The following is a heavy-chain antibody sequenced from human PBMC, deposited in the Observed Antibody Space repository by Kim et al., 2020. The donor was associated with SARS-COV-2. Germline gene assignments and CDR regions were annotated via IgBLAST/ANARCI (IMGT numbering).Heavy chain of an antibody. Sequence: GGSLRLSCAASGFTFNTYGMHWVRQAPGKGLEWVAVISYDGSNKYYAEAAKGRFTISRNNSKNTPYLQMNSLTIEDTAVYYCAKSFSGSYFGFDYWGQGTLVTVSS. J-gene: IGHJ4*02. CDR2: ISYDGSNK. CDR3: AKSFSGSYFGFDY. V-gene: IGHV3-30*18. CDR1: GFTFNTYG. D-gene: IGHD1-26*01.